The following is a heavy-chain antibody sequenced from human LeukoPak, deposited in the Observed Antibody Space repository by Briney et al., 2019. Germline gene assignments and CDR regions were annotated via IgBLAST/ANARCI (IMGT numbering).Heavy chain of an antibody. Sequence: SETLSLTCTVSGGAISSSSYYWGWIRQPPGKGLEWIGSFYYSGSTYYNPSLKSRVTISVDTSKNQFSLKLSSVTAADTAVYYCARIVGASDYWGQGTLVTVSS. CDR3: ARIVGASDY. D-gene: IGHD1-26*01. V-gene: IGHV4-39*01. J-gene: IGHJ4*02. CDR2: FYYSGST. CDR1: GGAISSSSYY.